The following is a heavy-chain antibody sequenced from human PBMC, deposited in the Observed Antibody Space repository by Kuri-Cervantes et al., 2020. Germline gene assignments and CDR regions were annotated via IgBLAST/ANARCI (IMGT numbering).Heavy chain of an antibody. D-gene: IGHD6-13*01. CDR3: ARGYWAAAGYNWFDP. CDR2: IYHSGST. V-gene: IGHV4-38-2*01. Sequence: GSLRLSCAVSGYSISSGYYWGWIRQPPGKGLEWIGSIYHSGSTYYNPSLKSRVTISVDTSKNQFSLKLSSVAAADTAVYYCARGYWAAAGYNWFDPWGQGTLVTVSS. CDR1: GYSISSGYY. J-gene: IGHJ5*02.